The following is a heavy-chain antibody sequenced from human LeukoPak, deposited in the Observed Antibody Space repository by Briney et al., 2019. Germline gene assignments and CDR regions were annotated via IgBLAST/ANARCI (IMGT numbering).Heavy chain of an antibody. CDR3: ARNKAITGFFGMDV. CDR2: ISYGGTHE. D-gene: IGHD1-20*01. V-gene: IGHV3-30*10. J-gene: IGHJ6*02. Sequence: QPGRSLRLSCVASGFTFSDYALHWVRQAPGKGLEWVAVISYGGTHEYYTDSVKGRFTISRDNPKNTLHLQMNSLRPEDTSVYYCARNKAITGFFGMDVWGLGTTVTVTS. CDR1: GFTFSDYA.